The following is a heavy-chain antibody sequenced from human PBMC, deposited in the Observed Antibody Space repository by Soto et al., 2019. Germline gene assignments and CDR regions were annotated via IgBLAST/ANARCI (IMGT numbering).Heavy chain of an antibody. CDR3: ARHSNYDILTGLQDY. CDR2: IDPSDSYT. D-gene: IGHD3-9*01. Sequence: GESLKISCKGSGYSFTSYWISWVRQMPGKGLEWMGRIDPSDSYTNYSPSFQGHVTISADKSISTAYLQWSSLKASDTAMYYCARHSNYDILTGLQDYWGQGTLVTVSS. V-gene: IGHV5-10-1*01. CDR1: GYSFTSYW. J-gene: IGHJ4*02.